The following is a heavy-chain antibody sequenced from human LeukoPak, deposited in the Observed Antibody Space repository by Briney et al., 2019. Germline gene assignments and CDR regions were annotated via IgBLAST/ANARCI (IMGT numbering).Heavy chain of an antibody. CDR3: ARGTLYSGWSYYFDY. J-gene: IGHJ4*02. V-gene: IGHV4-39*07. CDR1: GGSISSSSYY. Sequence: SETLSLTCTVSGGSISSSSYYWGWIRQPPGKGLEWIGSIYYSGSTYYNPSLKSRVTISVDMSKNHFSLRLSSVTAADTAMYYCARGTLYSGWSYYFDYWGQGTLVTVSS. D-gene: IGHD6-19*01. CDR2: IYYSGST.